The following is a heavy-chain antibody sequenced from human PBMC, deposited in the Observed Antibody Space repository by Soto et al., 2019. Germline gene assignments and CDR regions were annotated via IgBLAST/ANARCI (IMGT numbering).Heavy chain of an antibody. D-gene: IGHD2-2*02. V-gene: IGHV1-69*06. CDR1: GGTFSNYA. J-gene: IGHJ6*02. Sequence: QVQLVQSGAEVKKPGSSVKVSCKASGGTFSNYALSWVRQAPGQGLEWLGGIIPIFGTTNYAPKFQNRVTITADKSPRTAYMELSSLKSEDTAVYYCTRGRIPAHPPLYDYAMDVWGQGTTVTVSS. CDR2: IIPIFGTT. CDR3: TRGRIPAHPPLYDYAMDV.